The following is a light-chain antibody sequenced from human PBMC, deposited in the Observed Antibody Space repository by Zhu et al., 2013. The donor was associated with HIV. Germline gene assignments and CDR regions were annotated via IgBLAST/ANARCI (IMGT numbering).Light chain of an antibody. CDR1: QGISSY. CDR2: AAS. Sequence: AIRMTQSPSSFSASTGDRVTITCRASQGISSYLAWYQQKAGKAPESLIYAASNLQNGVPSRFSGSGSGTEFTLTITSLQPEDFATYYCQQYNSYPFTFGPGTRVDLK. CDR3: QQYNSYPFT. J-gene: IGKJ3*01. V-gene: IGKV1-8*01.